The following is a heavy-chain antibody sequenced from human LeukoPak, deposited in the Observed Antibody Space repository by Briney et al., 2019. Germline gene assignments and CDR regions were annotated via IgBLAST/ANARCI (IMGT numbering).Heavy chain of an antibody. Sequence: GASVKVSCKSFAYTCTSNYMHWVRQAPGQGPEWMGVISPSGASTTYAQTFQGRVTLTRDMSTSTDYLELGSLRSEDTAVYYCARDNSVRDEAWWFSPWGQGTLVTVSS. CDR3: ARDNSVRDEAWWFSP. V-gene: IGHV1-46*01. CDR2: ISPSGAST. D-gene: IGHD5-24*01. J-gene: IGHJ5*02. CDR1: AYTCTSNY.